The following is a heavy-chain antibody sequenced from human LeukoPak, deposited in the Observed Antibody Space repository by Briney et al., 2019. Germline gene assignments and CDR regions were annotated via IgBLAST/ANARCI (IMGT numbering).Heavy chain of an antibody. CDR2: IYHSGST. J-gene: IGHJ4*02. CDR3: ASRLEYSSSSAFDY. D-gene: IGHD6-6*01. CDR1: GYSISSGYY. V-gene: IGHV4-38-2*02. Sequence: SETLSLTCTVSGYSISSGYYWGWIRQPPGKGLEWIGSIYHSGSTYYNPSLKSRVTISVDTSKNQFSLKLSSVTAADTAVYYCASRLEYSSSSAFDYWGQGTLVTVSS.